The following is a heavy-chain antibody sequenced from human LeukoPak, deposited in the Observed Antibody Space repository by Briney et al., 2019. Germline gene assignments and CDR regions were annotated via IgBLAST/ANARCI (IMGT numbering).Heavy chain of an antibody. V-gene: IGHV1-69*13. CDR1: GGTFSNYA. Sequence: ASVKVSCKASGGTFSNYAISWVRQAPGQGLEWMGGIIPIFGTANYAQKFQGRVTITADESTSTAYMELSSLRSEDTAVYYCARVQDSLLWFGESPPYGMDVWGQGTTVTVSS. J-gene: IGHJ6*02. D-gene: IGHD3-10*01. CDR3: ARVQDSLLWFGESPPYGMDV. CDR2: IIPIFGTA.